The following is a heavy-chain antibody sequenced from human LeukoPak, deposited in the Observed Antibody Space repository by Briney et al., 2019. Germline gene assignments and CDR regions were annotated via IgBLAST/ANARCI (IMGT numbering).Heavy chain of an antibody. Sequence: PSETLSLTCTVSGGSISRYYWSWIRQPPGKGLEWIGYIYYSGSTNYNPSLKSRVTISVDTSKNQFSLKLSSVTAADTAVYYCARQRYDILTGYYDYWGQGTLVTVSS. CDR3: ARQRYDILTGYYDY. D-gene: IGHD3-9*01. CDR1: GGSISRYY. CDR2: IYYSGST. J-gene: IGHJ4*02. V-gene: IGHV4-59*08.